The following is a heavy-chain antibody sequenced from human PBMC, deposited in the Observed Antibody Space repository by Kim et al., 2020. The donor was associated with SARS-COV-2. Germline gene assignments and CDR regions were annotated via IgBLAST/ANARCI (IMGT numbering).Heavy chain of an antibody. CDR3: AKSLGRGYSYGYAYFDY. J-gene: IGHJ4*02. Sequence: GGSLRLSCAASGFTFSSYAMHWVRQAPGKGLEWVSVIWYDGSNKYYADSVKGRFTISRDNSKNTLYLQMNSLRAEDTAVYYCAKSLGRGYSYGYAYFDYWGQGTLVTVSS. CDR2: IWYDGSNK. CDR1: GFTFSSYA. D-gene: IGHD5-18*01. V-gene: IGHV3-33*06.